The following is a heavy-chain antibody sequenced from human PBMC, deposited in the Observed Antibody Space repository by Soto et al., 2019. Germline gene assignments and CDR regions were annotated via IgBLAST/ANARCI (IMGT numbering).Heavy chain of an antibody. V-gene: IGHV3-23*01. CDR3: ATAEVDY. Sequence: VGSLRLSCSASGFTFSSYAMSWVRQAPGKGLEWVSAISGSGGSTYYADSVKGRFTVSRDNAKNTLYLQINSLRVEDTAVYYCATAEVDYWGPGTLVTVSS. CDR1: GFTFSSYA. J-gene: IGHJ4*02. CDR2: ISGSGGST.